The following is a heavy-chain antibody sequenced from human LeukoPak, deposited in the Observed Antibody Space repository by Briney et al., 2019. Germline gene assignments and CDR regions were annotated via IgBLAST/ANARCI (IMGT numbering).Heavy chain of an antibody. D-gene: IGHD3-22*01. CDR3: ARLADYYDSSGPSGFDY. Sequence: SETLSLTCTVSGGSISSSSYYWGWIRQPPGTGLEWIGSIYYSGSTYYNPSLKSRVTISVDTSKNQFSLKLSSVTAADTAVYYCARLADYYDSSGPSGFDYWGQGTLVTVSS. J-gene: IGHJ4*02. V-gene: IGHV4-39*01. CDR2: IYYSGST. CDR1: GGSISSSSYY.